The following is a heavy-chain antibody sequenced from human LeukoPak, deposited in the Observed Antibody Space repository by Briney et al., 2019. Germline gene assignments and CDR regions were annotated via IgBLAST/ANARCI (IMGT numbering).Heavy chain of an antibody. D-gene: IGHD3-10*01. Sequence: ASVKVSCKASGYTFTSYDINWVRQATGQGLEWMGWMNPNSGNTGNAQKFQGRVTMTRNTSISTAYRGLSSLRSEDTAVYYCARGLGGYGLRQYYYGSGSYGAFDIWGQGTRVTVSS. CDR2: MNPNSGNT. CDR3: ARGLGGYGLRQYYYGSGSYGAFDI. CDR1: GYTFTSYD. V-gene: IGHV1-8*01. J-gene: IGHJ3*02.